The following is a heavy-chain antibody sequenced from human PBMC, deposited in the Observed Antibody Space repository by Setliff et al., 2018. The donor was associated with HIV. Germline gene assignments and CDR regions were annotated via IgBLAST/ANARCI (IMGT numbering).Heavy chain of an antibody. CDR2: IYPGDSDT. J-gene: IGHJ3*02. CDR3: VRPLISAGDGFDI. CDR1: GYSFISYW. V-gene: IGHV5-51*01. D-gene: IGHD3-22*01. Sequence: GESLKISCKGSGYSFISYWIGWVRQMPGKGLEWMGIIYPGDSDTKYSPSFRGQVIISADKSIDTAYLQWGSLKASDTAIYYCVRPLISAGDGFDIWGQGTKVTVS.